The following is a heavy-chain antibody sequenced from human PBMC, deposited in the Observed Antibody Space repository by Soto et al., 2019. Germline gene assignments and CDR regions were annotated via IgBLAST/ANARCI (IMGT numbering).Heavy chain of an antibody. CDR1: GASISSTTSGNW. V-gene: IGHV4-4*02. D-gene: IGHD1-26*01. Sequence: QVQLQESGPGLVRPSGTLSLTCAVSGASISSTTSGNWWSWVRQPPGKGLEWIGEIYHSGATNDNPPLPGRVTMSVHKTKKEFSPKLSSVTPADTAVYYCARMVGATLVDFWGQGTLVNVSS. CDR2: IYHSGAT. CDR3: ARMVGATLVDF. J-gene: IGHJ4*02.